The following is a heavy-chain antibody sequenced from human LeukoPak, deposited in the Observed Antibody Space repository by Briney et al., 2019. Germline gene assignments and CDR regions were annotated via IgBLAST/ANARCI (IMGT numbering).Heavy chain of an antibody. V-gene: IGHV3-11*01. CDR1: GFTFSEYY. D-gene: IGHD3-10*01. Sequence: PGGSLRLSCAASGFTFSEYYVSWIRQAPGKGPEWISYISPSGTTIYYADSVKGRFTISRDNAKNSLYLQMNSLRAEDTAVYYCAGPFGERSDSYYLDYWGQGTLVTVSS. J-gene: IGHJ4*02. CDR2: ISPSGTTI. CDR3: AGPFGERSDSYYLDY.